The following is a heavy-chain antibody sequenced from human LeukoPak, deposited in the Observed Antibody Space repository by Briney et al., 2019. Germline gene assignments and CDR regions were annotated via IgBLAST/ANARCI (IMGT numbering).Heavy chain of an antibody. V-gene: IGHV3-23*01. D-gene: IGHD5-18*01. CDR2: ISGDAVTS. J-gene: IGHJ4*02. CDR1: GFTFKNYA. CDR3: AKRGYSYGYYFDY. Sequence: GGSLRLSCAASGFTFKNYAMNWVRQSPGQGLEWVSTISGDAVTSWYADSVKGRFTVSRDNSKNTLYLQMNSLRAEDTAVYYCAKRGYSYGYYFDYWGQGTLVTVSS.